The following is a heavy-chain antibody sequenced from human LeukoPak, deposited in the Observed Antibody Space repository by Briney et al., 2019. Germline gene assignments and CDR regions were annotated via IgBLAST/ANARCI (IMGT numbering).Heavy chain of an antibody. V-gene: IGHV3-23*01. CDR1: GFTFSSYA. CDR2: ISGSSGST. CDR3: AKDSSIVGATSWFDP. J-gene: IGHJ5*02. Sequence: PGGSLRLSCAASGFTFSSYAMSWVRQAPGKGLEWVSAISGSSGSTYYADSVKGRFTISRDNSKNTLYLQMNSLRAEDTAVYYCAKDSSIVGATSWFDPWGQGTLVTVSS. D-gene: IGHD1-26*01.